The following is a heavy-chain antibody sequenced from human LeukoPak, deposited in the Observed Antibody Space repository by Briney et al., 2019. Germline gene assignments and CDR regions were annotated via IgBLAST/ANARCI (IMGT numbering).Heavy chain of an antibody. CDR1: GFTFRDYY. D-gene: IGHD6-13*01. CDR3: AKDKGQFAAAAGSYYYYYYGMDV. J-gene: IGHJ6*02. CDR2: ISRSGDTL. Sequence: GGSLRLSCAASGFTFRDYYMTWIRQAPGKGLEWISYISRSGDTLYYADSVEGRFTISRDNAKNSLYLQMNSLRAEDTALYYCAKDKGQFAAAAGSYYYYYYGMDVWGQGTTVTVSS. V-gene: IGHV3-11*01.